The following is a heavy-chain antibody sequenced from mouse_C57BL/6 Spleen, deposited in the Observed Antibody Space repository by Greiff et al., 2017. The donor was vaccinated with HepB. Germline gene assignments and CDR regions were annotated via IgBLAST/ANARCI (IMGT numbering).Heavy chain of an antibody. CDR1: GYTFTSYW. CDR2: INPSNGGT. CDR3: AREEKYYYGSSPFDY. J-gene: IGHJ2*01. V-gene: IGHV1-53*01. Sequence: QVQLQQPGTELVKPGASVKLSCKASGYTFTSYWMHWVKQRPGQGLEWIGNINPSNGGTNYNEKFKSKATLTVDKSSSTAYMQLSSLTSEDSAVYYCAREEKYYYGSSPFDYWGQGTTLTVSS. D-gene: IGHD1-1*01.